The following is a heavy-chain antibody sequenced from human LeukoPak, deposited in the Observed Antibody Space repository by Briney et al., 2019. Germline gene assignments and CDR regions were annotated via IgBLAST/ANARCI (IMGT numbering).Heavy chain of an antibody. Sequence: GGSLRLSCAASGFNFSTYNMNWVRQAPGRGLEWVSFISSSSTTIYYADSVEGRLTISRDNAENALYLQMDSLRAEDTAVYYCARAPAASFDYWGQGALITVSS. CDR3: ARAPAASFDY. J-gene: IGHJ4*02. CDR2: ISSSSTTI. D-gene: IGHD2-2*01. CDR1: GFNFSTYN. V-gene: IGHV3-48*04.